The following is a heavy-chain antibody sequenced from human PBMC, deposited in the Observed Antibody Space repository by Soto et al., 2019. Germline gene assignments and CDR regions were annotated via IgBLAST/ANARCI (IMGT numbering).Heavy chain of an antibody. Sequence: ASVKVSCKASGGTFSSYAISWVRQAPGQGLEWMGGIIPIFGTANYAQKFQGRVTITADESTSTAYMELSSLRSEDTAVYYCARVPGRQNDYFDYWGQGTLVTVSS. CDR2: IIPIFGTA. CDR3: ARVPGRQNDYFDY. J-gene: IGHJ4*02. V-gene: IGHV1-69*13. CDR1: GGTFSSYA.